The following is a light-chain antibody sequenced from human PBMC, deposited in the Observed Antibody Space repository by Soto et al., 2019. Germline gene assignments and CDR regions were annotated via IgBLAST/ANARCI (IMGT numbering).Light chain of an antibody. J-gene: IGKJ4*01. CDR1: QSLLHSNEYHY. V-gene: IGKV2-28*01. Sequence: DIVMTQSPLSLSVTPGEPASISCRSSQSLLHSNEYHYLDWYLQKPGQSPQLLIYLGSNRASGVPDRFSGSGSGTDFTLKISRVEAEDVGIYYCMQALQTPLTFGGGTKVEIK. CDR3: MQALQTPLT. CDR2: LGS.